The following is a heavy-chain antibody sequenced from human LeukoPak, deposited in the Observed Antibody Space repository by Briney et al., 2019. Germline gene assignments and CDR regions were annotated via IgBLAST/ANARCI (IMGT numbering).Heavy chain of an antibody. Sequence: GGSLRLSCAASGFTFSSYGMHWVRQAPGKGLEWVAIMWYDGSNKYYTDSVKGRFTISRDNSKNTLYLQMNSMRDEDTAVYYCAREDTALVIAYWGQGTLVTVSS. CDR1: GFTFSSYG. CDR2: MWYDGSNK. CDR3: AREDTALVIAY. V-gene: IGHV3-33*01. D-gene: IGHD5-18*01. J-gene: IGHJ4*02.